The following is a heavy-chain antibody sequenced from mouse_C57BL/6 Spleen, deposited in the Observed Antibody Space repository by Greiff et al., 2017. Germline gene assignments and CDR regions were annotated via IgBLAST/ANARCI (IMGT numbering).Heavy chain of an antibody. CDR1: GYTFTEYT. V-gene: IGHV1-62-2*01. CDR3: ARHEESYHGNYVGGDYFDY. D-gene: IGHD2-1*01. J-gene: IGHJ2*01. Sequence: VQVVESGAELVKPGASVKLSCKASGYTFTEYTIHWVKQRSGQGLEWIGWFYPGSGSIKYNEKFKDKATLTADKSSSTVYMELSRLTSEDSAVYFCARHEESYHGNYVGGDYFDYWGQGTTLTVSS. CDR2: FYPGSGSI.